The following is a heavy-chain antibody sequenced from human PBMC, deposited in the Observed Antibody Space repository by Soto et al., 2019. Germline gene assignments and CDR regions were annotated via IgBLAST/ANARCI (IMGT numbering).Heavy chain of an antibody. CDR3: ARVPVAVAATEDYYGLDV. V-gene: IGHV4-4*07. CDR2: INTDGLS. D-gene: IGHD2-15*01. Sequence: SETLSLTCSVSGVSVTSYYWSWIRQSAGGGLEWMGRINTDGLSTYSPSFKSRLTMSLDTSKNQVSLRLISVTAADTAVYFCARVPVAVAATEDYYGLDVWGQGTTVTVSS. J-gene: IGHJ6*02. CDR1: GVSVTSYY.